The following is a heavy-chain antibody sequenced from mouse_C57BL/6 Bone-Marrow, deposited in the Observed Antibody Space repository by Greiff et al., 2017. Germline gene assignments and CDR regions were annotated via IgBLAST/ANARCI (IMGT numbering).Heavy chain of an antibody. CDR2: IYPGNSDT. V-gene: IGHV1-5*01. D-gene: IGHD2-4*01. Sequence: VQLQQSGTVLARPGASVKMSCKTSGYTFTSYWMHWVKQRPGQGLEWIGAIYPGNSDTSYNQKFKGKAKLTAVTSASTAYMELSSLTNKDSAVYYCTEGVYYDPLLADWGKGTLVTVSA. CDR1: GYTFTSYW. CDR3: TEGVYYDPLLAD. J-gene: IGHJ3*01.